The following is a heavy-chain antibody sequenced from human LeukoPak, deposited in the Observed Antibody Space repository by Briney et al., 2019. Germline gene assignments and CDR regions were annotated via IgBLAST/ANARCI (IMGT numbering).Heavy chain of an antibody. Sequence: GGSLRLSCAASGFTFSSYAMHWVRQAPGKGLEWVAVISYDGSNKYYADSVKGRFTISRDNSKNTPYLQMNSLRAEDTAVYYCANAPQQLVSLDYWGQGTLVTVSS. CDR1: GFTFSSYA. V-gene: IGHV3-30-3*01. CDR2: ISYDGSNK. CDR3: ANAPQQLVSLDY. D-gene: IGHD6-13*01. J-gene: IGHJ4*02.